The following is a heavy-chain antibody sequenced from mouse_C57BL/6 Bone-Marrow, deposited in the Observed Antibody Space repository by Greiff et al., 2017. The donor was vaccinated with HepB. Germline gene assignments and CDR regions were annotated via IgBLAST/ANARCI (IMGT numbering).Heavy chain of an antibody. CDR2: ISDGGSYT. CDR1: GFTFSSYA. Sequence: EVQVVDSGGGLVKPGGSLKLSCAASGFTFSSYAMSWVRQTPEKRLEWVATISDGGSYTYYPDNVKGRFTISRDNAKNNLYLQMSHLKSEDTAMYYCARALWLRRVFAYWGQGTLVTVSA. D-gene: IGHD2-2*01. CDR3: ARALWLRRVFAY. V-gene: IGHV5-4*01. J-gene: IGHJ3*01.